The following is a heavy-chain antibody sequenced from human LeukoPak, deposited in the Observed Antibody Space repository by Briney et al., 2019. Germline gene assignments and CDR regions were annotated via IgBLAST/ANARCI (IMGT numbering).Heavy chain of an antibody. V-gene: IGHV3-53*01. D-gene: IGHD2/OR15-2a*01. CDR3: ATNMGF. Sequence: GGSLRLSCAASEFTFSSYSMDWIRQAPGKGLEWVSLIYSGGSTYYADSVKGRFTISRDSSKNTLYLQMNSLRVEDTAVYYCATNMGFWGQGTLVTVSS. J-gene: IGHJ4*02. CDR1: EFTFSSYS. CDR2: IYSGGST.